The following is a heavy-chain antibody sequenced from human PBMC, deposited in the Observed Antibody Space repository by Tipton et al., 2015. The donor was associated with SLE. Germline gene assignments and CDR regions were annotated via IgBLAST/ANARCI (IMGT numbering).Heavy chain of an antibody. CDR1: GDSMRNHY. J-gene: IGHJ4*02. CDR2: VYYTGIT. Sequence: TLSLTCSVSGDSMRNHYWSWIRQSPGKGLEHIGYVYYTGITNSNPSLRSRVTLSMETSKNQFSRRLTSVTASDTAVYYCARGVDYWGQGTLVTVSS. CDR3: ARGVDY. V-gene: IGHV4-59*08.